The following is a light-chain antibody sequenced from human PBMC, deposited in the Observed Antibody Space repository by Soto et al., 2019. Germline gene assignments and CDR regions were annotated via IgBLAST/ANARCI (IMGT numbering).Light chain of an antibody. Sequence: QSVLTQPPSVSGAPGQRVTISCTGSSSNIGAGFDVHWYQQLPGTAPKLLIYRNTHRPSGVPDRFSASTSDSSASLAITGLQAEDEADYYCQSYDNSLVFGTGTKVTVL. V-gene: IGLV1-40*01. CDR2: RNT. CDR1: SSNIGAGFD. CDR3: QSYDNSLV. J-gene: IGLJ1*01.